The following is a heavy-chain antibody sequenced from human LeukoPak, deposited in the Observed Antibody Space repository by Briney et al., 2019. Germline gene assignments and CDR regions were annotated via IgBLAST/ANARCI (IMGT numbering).Heavy chain of an antibody. CDR3: ARDKPIAARPYYYYGMDV. CDR2: IWYDGSNK. CDR1: GFTFNNYA. Sequence: TGGSLRLSCAASGFTFNNYAMHWVRQAPGKGLEWVAVIWYDGSNKYYADSVKGRFTISRDNSKNTLYLQMNSLRAEDTAVYYCARDKPIAARPYYYYGMDVWGQGTTVTVSS. D-gene: IGHD6-6*01. J-gene: IGHJ6*02. V-gene: IGHV3-33*08.